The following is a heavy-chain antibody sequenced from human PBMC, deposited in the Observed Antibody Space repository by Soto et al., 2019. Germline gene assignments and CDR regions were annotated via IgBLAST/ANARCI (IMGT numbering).Heavy chain of an antibody. CDR2: IIPIFGTA. Sequence: QVQLVQSGAEVKKPGSSVKVSCKASGGTFSSYAISWVRQAPGQGLEWMGGIIPIFGTANYAQKFQGRVTITADEXTGTASVALSSLRSEDTAVYYCARDGDYGDYFFDYGGQGTMVTVPS. V-gene: IGHV1-69*12. CDR3: ARDGDYGDYFFDY. CDR1: GGTFSSYA. D-gene: IGHD4-17*01. J-gene: IGHJ4*02.